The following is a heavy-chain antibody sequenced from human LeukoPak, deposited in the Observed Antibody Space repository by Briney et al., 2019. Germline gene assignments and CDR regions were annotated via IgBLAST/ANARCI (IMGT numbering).Heavy chain of an antibody. Sequence: ASVKVSCKPFGGTFRSHIFSWVRQAPGQGLEWMGKITPIIDSAKYSQKFRDRLTITGDSSTGTAYMELSSLTPEDTALYYCTRVNLRGSQYNWFDPWGQGTLVIVSS. J-gene: IGHJ5*02. CDR1: GGTFRSHI. CDR3: TRVNLRGSQYNWFDP. CDR2: ITPIIDSA. D-gene: IGHD1-26*01. V-gene: IGHV1-69*08.